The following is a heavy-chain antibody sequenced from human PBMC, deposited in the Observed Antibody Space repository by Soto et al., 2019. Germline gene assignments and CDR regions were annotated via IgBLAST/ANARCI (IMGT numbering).Heavy chain of an antibody. J-gene: IGHJ4*02. V-gene: IGHV4-4*02. Sequence: PSETLSLTCAVSGVSISSTNWWTWVRQPPGKGLEWIGEISHSGSTPYNPSLRSRLTISLDKSNNQFSLTLTSVTAAATALYYSARQLFYDYVWGVEWGQGTLVTVSS. CDR2: ISHSGST. D-gene: IGHD3-16*01. CDR1: GVSISSTNW. CDR3: ARQLFYDYVWGVE.